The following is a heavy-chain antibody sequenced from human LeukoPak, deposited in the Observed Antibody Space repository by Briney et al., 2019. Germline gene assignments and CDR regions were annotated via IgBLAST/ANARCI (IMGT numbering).Heavy chain of an antibody. CDR1: GYIFSGFY. CDR2: INPTSGGT. J-gene: IGHJ4*02. CDR3: ARDHDSGGEVFDY. V-gene: IGHV1-2*02. D-gene: IGHD2-15*01. Sequence: ASVKVSCKASGYIFSGFYIHWVRQAPGQGLEWMGWINPTSGGTNYAQKFQGRVTMTRDTSISTAYMELSGLTSDDTAVYYCARDHDSGGEVFDYWGQGTPVTVSS.